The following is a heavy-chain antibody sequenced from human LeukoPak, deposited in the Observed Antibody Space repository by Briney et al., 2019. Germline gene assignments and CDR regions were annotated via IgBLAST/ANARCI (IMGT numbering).Heavy chain of an antibody. CDR1: GFTFSSYW. CDR2: IKQDGSEK. CDR3: ARVRCSSTSCPIDY. Sequence: GGSLRLSCAASGFTFSSYWMSWVSQAPGKGLEWVANIKQDGSEKYYVDSVKGRFTISRDNAKNSLYLQMNSLRAEDTALYYCARVRCSSTSCPIDYWGQGTLVTVSS. V-gene: IGHV3-7*03. D-gene: IGHD2-2*01. J-gene: IGHJ4*02.